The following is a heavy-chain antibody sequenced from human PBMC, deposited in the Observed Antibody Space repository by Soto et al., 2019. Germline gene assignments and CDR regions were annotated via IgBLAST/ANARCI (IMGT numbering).Heavy chain of an antibody. CDR3: ARDLPPVDY. CDR2: ISAYNGNT. CDR1: GYTFSSYH. J-gene: IGHJ4*02. Sequence: QIQLVQSGAEVKKPGASVKVSCKASGYTFSSYHITWVRQAPGHGLEWMGWISAYNGNTSYAQNLQGRVTMTTDPSTSTAYMELRSLRSDDTAVYYCARDLPPVDYWGQGTLVTVSS. V-gene: IGHV1-18*01.